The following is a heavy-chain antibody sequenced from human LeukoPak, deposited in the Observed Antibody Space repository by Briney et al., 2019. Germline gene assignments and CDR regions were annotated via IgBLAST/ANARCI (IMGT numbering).Heavy chain of an antibody. D-gene: IGHD3-22*01. Sequence: GGSLRLSCAASGFTVSTNYMSWVRQAPGKGLEWVSVIYSDSTTYYADSVRGRFTISRHNSKNTLYLQMNSLRAEDTAVYYCARRYYYDSSGNYGMDVWGQGTTVTVSS. CDR1: GFTVSTNY. J-gene: IGHJ6*02. CDR3: ARRYYYDSSGNYGMDV. CDR2: IYSDSTT. V-gene: IGHV3-53*04.